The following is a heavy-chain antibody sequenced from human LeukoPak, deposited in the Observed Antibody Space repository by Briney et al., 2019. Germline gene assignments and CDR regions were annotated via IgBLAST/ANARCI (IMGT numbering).Heavy chain of an antibody. J-gene: IGHJ4*02. D-gene: IGHD1-26*01. V-gene: IGHV3-23*01. CDR3: AKDASGSYYVDS. CDR2: IGGSGGST. Sequence: GGSLRLSCAASGFTVSSYAMSWVRQAPGKGLEWVSAIGGSGGSTYYADSLKGRFTISRDNSKNTVYLKMDSLRAEDTALFYCAKDASGSYYVDSWGQGTLVTVSS. CDR1: GFTVSSYA.